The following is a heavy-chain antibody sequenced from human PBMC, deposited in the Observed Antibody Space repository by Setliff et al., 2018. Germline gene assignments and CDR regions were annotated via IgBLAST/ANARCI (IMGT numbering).Heavy chain of an antibody. CDR2: IYASWST. CDR1: GDSINSRTNY. J-gene: IGHJ6*03. Sequence: SETLSLTCTVSGDSINSRTNYWSWIRQPAGKGPEWIGHIYASWSTNYNPSLKGRVTMSVDTSKNQFSLELSSVTAADTAVYYCARMTGFQYIDVWGKGTTVTVSS. D-gene: IGHD3-3*01. CDR3: ARMTGFQYIDV. V-gene: IGHV4-61*09.